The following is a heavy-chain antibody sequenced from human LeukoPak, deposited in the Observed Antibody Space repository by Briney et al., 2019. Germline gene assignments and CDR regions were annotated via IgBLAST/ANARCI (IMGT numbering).Heavy chain of an antibody. Sequence: GGSLRLSCAASGFTFSSYSMNWVRQAPGKGLEWVSYISSSGSTIYYADSVKGRFTISRDNAKNSLYLQMNSLRAEDTAVYYCARRRIITHDAFDIWGQGTMVTVSS. CDR3: ARRRIITHDAFDI. J-gene: IGHJ3*02. CDR1: GFTFSSYS. V-gene: IGHV3-48*04. D-gene: IGHD3-22*01. CDR2: ISSSGSTI.